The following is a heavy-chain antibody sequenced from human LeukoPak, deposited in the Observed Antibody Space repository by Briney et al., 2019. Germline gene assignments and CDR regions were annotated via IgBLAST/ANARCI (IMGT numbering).Heavy chain of an antibody. Sequence: GGSLRLSCAASGFTFSSYSMNWVRQAPGKGLEWVSYISSSSGTIYYADSVKGRFTISRDNAKNSLYLQMNSLRDEDTAVYYCARGIASSRSVAIDLWGQGTLVAVSS. V-gene: IGHV3-48*02. J-gene: IGHJ4*02. D-gene: IGHD6-13*01. CDR1: GFTFSSYS. CDR2: ISSSSGTI. CDR3: ARGIASSRSVAIDL.